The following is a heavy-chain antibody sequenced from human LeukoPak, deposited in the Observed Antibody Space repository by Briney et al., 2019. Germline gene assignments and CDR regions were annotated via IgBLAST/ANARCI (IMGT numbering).Heavy chain of an antibody. CDR2: FDPEDGET. CDR3: ATGHTKTGTTVFDY. D-gene: IGHD1-1*01. CDR1: GYTLTELS. V-gene: IGHV1-24*01. J-gene: IGHJ4*02. Sequence: ASMKASCKVSGYTLTELSMHWVRQAPGKGLEWMGGFDPEDGETIYARKFQGRVTMTEDTSTDTAYMELSSLRSEDTAVYYCATGHTKTGTTVFDYWGQGTLVTVSS.